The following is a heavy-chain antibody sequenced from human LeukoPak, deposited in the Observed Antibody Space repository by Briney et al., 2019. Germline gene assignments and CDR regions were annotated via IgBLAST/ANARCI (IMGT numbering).Heavy chain of an antibody. CDR2: IYYSGST. CDR3: ARVEKYTSSGPTDP. CDR1: GFTFSDYY. V-gene: IGHV4-38-2*01. J-gene: IGHJ5*02. Sequence: GSLRLSCAASGFTFSDYYMSWIRQPPGKGLEWIGSIYYSGSTYYNPSLKSRVTISVDTSKNQVSLKLSSVTAADTAVYYCARVEKYTSSGPTDPWGQGTLVTVSS. D-gene: IGHD6-13*01.